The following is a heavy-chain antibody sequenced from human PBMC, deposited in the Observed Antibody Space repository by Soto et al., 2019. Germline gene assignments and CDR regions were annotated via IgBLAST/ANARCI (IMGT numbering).Heavy chain of an antibody. Sequence: GGSLRPSCAASGNSFGSYWMSWVRQFPGKGLEWVANISLDGSDKHYVNSVKGRFTTSRENAKNSVFLQMHSLRPDDKAVYYCASGTLLPFHWLDSWGQGTLVTVSS. CDR3: ASGTLLPFHWLDS. J-gene: IGHJ4*02. CDR2: ISLDGSDK. V-gene: IGHV3-7*03. CDR1: GNSFGSYW.